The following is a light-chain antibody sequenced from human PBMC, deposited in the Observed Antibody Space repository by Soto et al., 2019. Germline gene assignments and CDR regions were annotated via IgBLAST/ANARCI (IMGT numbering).Light chain of an antibody. CDR2: GAS. Sequence: IVMTQSTAPLSVSPGGRATLSCRASQSVSSNFAWYQQKPGQAPRLLIYGASTRATGIPARFSGSGSGTEFTLTISSLQSEDFAVYYCRQYNNWWTFGQGTNV. V-gene: IGKV3-15*01. CDR3: RQYNNWWT. CDR1: QSVSSN. J-gene: IGKJ1*01.